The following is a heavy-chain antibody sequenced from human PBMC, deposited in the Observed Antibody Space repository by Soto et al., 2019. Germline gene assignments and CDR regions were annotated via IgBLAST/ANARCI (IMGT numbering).Heavy chain of an antibody. CDR3: ASRKQYWTSNIFLAHYYFTMDV. CDR2: IYPGDSDT. J-gene: IGHJ6*02. V-gene: IGHV5-51*01. Sequence: PGESLKISCKATGYSFTNYWIGWVRQMPGKGLEWMGTIYPGDSDTRYGPAFEGQVTISADKSITTAYLQWSSPKASDTAVYFCASRKQYWTSNIFLAHYYFTMDVWGQGTTVTVSS. CDR1: GYSFTNYW. D-gene: IGHD2-2*01.